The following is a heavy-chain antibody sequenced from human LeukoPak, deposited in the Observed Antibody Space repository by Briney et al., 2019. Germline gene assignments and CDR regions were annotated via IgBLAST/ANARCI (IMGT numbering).Heavy chain of an antibody. CDR1: GGSFSGYY. CDR3: ARITYYYDSSGYYYYYFDY. D-gene: IGHD3-22*01. Sequence: SETLSLTCAVYGGSFSGYYWSWIRQPPGKGLEWIGEINLSGSTNYNPSLKSRVTISVDTSKNQFSLKLSSVTAADTAVYYCARITYYYDSSGYYYYYFDYWGQGTLVTVSS. V-gene: IGHV4-34*01. CDR2: INLSGST. J-gene: IGHJ4*02.